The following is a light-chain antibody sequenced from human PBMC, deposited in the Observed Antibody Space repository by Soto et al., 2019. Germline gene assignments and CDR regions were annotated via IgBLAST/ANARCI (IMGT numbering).Light chain of an antibody. CDR1: QSVSSN. J-gene: IGKJ4*01. CDR3: QQYNNWPPLT. V-gene: IGKV3-15*01. CDR2: GAS. Sequence: EIVMTQSPATLSVSPGERATLSCRASQSVSSNLAWYQHNPGQAPRLLIYGASTRATGIPAWFSGSGSGTEFTLTISSLQSEDFAIYYCQQYNNWPPLTFGGGTKVEIK.